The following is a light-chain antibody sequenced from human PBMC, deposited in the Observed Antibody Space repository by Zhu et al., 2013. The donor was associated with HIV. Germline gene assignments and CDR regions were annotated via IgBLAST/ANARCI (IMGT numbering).Light chain of an antibody. CDR2: DAS. CDR1: QSVSKW. CDR3: QQYNSYSPIT. V-gene: IGKV1-5*01. J-gene: IGKJ5*01. Sequence: DIQMTQTPSTLPASVGDRVTITCRASQSVSKWVAWYQQKPGKAPKLLIYDASTLETGVPLRFRGSGSGTEFTLTISSLHPDDFATYYCQQYNSYSPITFGQGTRVDIK.